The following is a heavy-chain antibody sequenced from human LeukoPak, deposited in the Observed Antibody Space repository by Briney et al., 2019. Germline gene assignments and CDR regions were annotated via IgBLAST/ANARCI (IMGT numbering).Heavy chain of an antibody. V-gene: IGHV4-34*01. J-gene: IGHJ5*02. Sequence: SETLCLTCAVYGGSFSVYYWSGIRQPPGKGLEWIGEINHSGSTNYNPSLKSRVTISVDTSKNQFSLKLSSVTAADTAVYYCARGLKLGRSTSPNWFYPWGQGTLVTVSS. CDR2: INHSGST. D-gene: IGHD2-2*01. CDR1: GGSFSVYY. CDR3: ARGLKLGRSTSPNWFYP.